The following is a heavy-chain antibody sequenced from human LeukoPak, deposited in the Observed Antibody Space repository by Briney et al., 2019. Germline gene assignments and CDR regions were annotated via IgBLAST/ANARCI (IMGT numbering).Heavy chain of an antibody. CDR2: IYYSGST. CDR3: ARLPVIVGAALEYYYYYMDV. V-gene: IGHV4-59*12. J-gene: IGHJ6*03. CDR1: GGSISSYY. Sequence: SETLSLTCTVSGGSISSYYWSWIRQPPGKGLEWIGYIYYSGSTNYNPSLKSRVTISVDTSKNQFSLKLTSVTAADTAVYYCARLPVIVGAALEYYYYYMDVWGQGTTVTVSS. D-gene: IGHD1-26*01.